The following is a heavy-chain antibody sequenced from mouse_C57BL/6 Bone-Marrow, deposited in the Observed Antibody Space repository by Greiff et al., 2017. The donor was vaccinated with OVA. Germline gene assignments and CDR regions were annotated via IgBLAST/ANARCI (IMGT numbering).Heavy chain of an antibody. CDR3: ADYRYARFDY. Sequence: EVQLQQSGPVLVKPGASVKMSCKASGYTFTDYYMNWVKQSHGKSLEWIGVINPYNGGTSYNQKFKGKATLTVDKSSSTAYMELNSLTSEDSAVYYCADYRYARFDYWGQGTTLTVSS. V-gene: IGHV1-19*01. CDR1: GYTFTDYY. J-gene: IGHJ2*01. CDR2: INPYNGGT. D-gene: IGHD2-12*01.